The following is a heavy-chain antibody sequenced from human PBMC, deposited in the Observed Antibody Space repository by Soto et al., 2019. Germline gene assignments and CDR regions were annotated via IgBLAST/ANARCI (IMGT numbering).Heavy chain of an antibody. J-gene: IGHJ4*02. CDR1: GFTFGDSG. D-gene: IGHD3-3*01. CDR3: ARDSPPLRFLEWLWAPHFDY. CDR2: VWFDESSH. Sequence: HPGGSLRLSCAASGFTFGDSGMHWVRQAPGKGLEWVAVVWFDESSHYYADSVKGRFTISRDNSQNTLYLQMNSLRVEDTAVYYCARDSPPLRFLEWLWAPHFDYWGQGTLVTVSS. V-gene: IGHV3-33*01.